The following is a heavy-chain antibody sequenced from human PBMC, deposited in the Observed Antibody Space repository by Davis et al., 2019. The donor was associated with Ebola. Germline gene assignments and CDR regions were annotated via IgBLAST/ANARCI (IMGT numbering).Heavy chain of an antibody. CDR2: IKQDGSER. V-gene: IGHV3-7*01. Sequence: GESLKISCVASGFTFSTFWMSWVRQAPGKGLEWVANIKQDGSERYYVDSVKGRFTISRDNAKNSLYLQMNSLRAEDTAVYYCARDSPFYDFWSGYYDYCGQGTLVTVSS. CDR1: GFTFSTFW. J-gene: IGHJ4*02. D-gene: IGHD3-3*01. CDR3: ARDSPFYDFWSGYYDY.